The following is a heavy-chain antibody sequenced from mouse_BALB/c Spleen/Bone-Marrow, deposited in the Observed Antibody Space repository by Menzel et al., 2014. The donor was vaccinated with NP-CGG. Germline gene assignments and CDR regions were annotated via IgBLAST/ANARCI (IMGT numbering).Heavy chain of an antibody. V-gene: IGHV1-18*01. Sequence: VQLQQSGPELVKPGASMKISCKASGYSFTGYTMYWVKQSHGKNLGWIGLINPYNGGTNYNQKFKGKATLTVDKSSSTAYMELLSLTSDDSAVYYCARDYYGFSYGFAYWGQGTLVTVSA. J-gene: IGHJ3*01. CDR2: INPYNGGT. CDR3: ARDYYGFSYGFAY. CDR1: GYSFTGYT. D-gene: IGHD1-1*01.